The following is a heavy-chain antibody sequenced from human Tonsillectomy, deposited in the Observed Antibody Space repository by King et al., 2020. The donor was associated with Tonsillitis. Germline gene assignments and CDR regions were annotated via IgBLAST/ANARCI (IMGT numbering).Heavy chain of an antibody. D-gene: IGHD5-18*01. CDR2: IKQDGSEK. J-gene: IGHJ6*02. CDR3: ARVVKSYGYPGDGMDV. V-gene: IGHV3-7*01. Sequence: VQLVESGGGLVQPGGSLRLSCAASGFTFSSYWMSWVRQAPGKGLEWVANIKQDGSEKYYVDSVKGRFTISRDNAKNSLYLQMNSLRAADTAVYYCARVVKSYGYPGDGMDVWGQGTTVTVSS. CDR1: GFTFSSYW.